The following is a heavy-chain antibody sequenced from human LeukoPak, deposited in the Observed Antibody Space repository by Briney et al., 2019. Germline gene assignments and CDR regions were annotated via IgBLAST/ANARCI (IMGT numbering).Heavy chain of an antibody. CDR3: ARVRASRSYDAFDI. J-gene: IGHJ3*02. Sequence: ASVKVSCKASGGTFSSYAISWVRQAPGQGLEWMGGIIPIFGTANYAQKFQGRVTITTDESTSTAYMELSSLRSEDTAVYYCARVRASRSYDAFDIWGQGTMVTVSS. V-gene: IGHV1-69*05. CDR2: IIPIFGTA. CDR1: GGTFSSYA. D-gene: IGHD6-6*01.